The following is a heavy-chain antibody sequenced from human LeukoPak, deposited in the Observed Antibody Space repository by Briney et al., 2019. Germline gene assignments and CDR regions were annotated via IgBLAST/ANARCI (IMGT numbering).Heavy chain of an antibody. CDR1: GDSINSYY. CDR3: ARVVGYGYSDY. V-gene: IGHV4-59*01. D-gene: IGHD3-22*01. Sequence: PSETLSLTCTVSGDSINSYYWSWIRQPPGKGLEWIGYIYYSGGNTNYNPSLKSRVTMSVDTSKNQFSLKLSSVTAAGTAVYYCARVVGYGYSDYWGQGTLVTVSS. J-gene: IGHJ4*02. CDR2: IYYSGGNT.